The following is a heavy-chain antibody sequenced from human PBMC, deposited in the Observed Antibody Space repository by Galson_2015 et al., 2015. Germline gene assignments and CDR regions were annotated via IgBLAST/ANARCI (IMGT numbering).Heavy chain of an antibody. CDR2: IKQDGSEK. CDR1: GFTFSSYW. CDR3: ARDQLTTVTPTGRFNY. D-gene: IGHD4-17*01. J-gene: IGHJ4*02. Sequence: SLRLSCAASGFTFSSYWMSWVRQAPGKGLEWVANIKQDGSEKYYVDSVKGRFTISRDNAKNSLYLQMNSLRAEDTAVYYCARDQLTTVTPTGRFNYWGQGTLDTVSS. V-gene: IGHV3-7*01.